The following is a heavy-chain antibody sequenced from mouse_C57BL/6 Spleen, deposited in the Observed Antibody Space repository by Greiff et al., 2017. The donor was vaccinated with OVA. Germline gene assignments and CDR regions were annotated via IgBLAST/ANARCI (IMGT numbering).Heavy chain of an antibody. CDR2: IDPSDSYT. Sequence: QVQLQQPGAELVKPGASVKLSCKASGYTFTSYWMQWVKQRPGQGLEWIGEIDPSDSYTNYNQKFKGKATLTVDPSSSPAYMQLRSLTSEDSAVYYCARRPYYYAMDYWGQGTSVTVSS. CDR3: ARRPYYYAMDY. V-gene: IGHV1-50*01. J-gene: IGHJ4*01. CDR1: GYTFTSYW.